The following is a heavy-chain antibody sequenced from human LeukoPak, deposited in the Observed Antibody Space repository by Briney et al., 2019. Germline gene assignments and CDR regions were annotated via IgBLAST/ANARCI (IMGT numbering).Heavy chain of an antibody. Sequence: GGSLRLSCAAFGFTFSSYSMNWVRQAPGKGLEWVSSISSSSSYIYYADSVKGRFTISRDNAKNSLYLQMNSLRAEDTAVYYCAKDHSSGWVNWFDPWGQGTLVTVSS. CDR2: ISSSSSYI. J-gene: IGHJ5*02. CDR3: AKDHSSGWVNWFDP. V-gene: IGHV3-21*01. D-gene: IGHD6-19*01. CDR1: GFTFSSYS.